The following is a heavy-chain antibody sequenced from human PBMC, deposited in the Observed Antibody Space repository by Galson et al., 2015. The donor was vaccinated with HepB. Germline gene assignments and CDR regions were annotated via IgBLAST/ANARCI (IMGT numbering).Heavy chain of an antibody. D-gene: IGHD3-9*01. Sequence: SLRLSCAASGFTVSSNYMSWVRQAPGKGLEWVSVIYSGGSTYYADSVKGRFTISRDNSKNTLYLQMNSLRAEDTAVYYCARAVAILTGYTDWGQGTLVTVSS. CDR1: GFTVSSNY. CDR2: IYSGGST. J-gene: IGHJ4*02. V-gene: IGHV3-66*02. CDR3: ARAVAILTGYTD.